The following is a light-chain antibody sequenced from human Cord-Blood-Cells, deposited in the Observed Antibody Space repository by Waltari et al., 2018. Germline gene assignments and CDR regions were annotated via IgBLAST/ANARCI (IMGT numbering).Light chain of an antibody. CDR1: QSVSSY. CDR3: QQRSNWPPNT. CDR2: DAS. V-gene: IGKV3-11*01. Sequence: EIVLTQSPATLSLSPGERATLSCRASQSVSSYLDWYQQKPGQAPRLLIYDASNRATGIPARFSGSGSGTDFTLTISSLEPEDFAVYYCQQRSNWPPNTFGGGTKVEIK. J-gene: IGKJ4*01.